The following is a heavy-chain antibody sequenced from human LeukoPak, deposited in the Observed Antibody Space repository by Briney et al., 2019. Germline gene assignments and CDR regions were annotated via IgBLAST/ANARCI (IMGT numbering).Heavy chain of an antibody. D-gene: IGHD1-26*01. CDR2: ISYDGSNK. CDR1: GFTFSSYA. J-gene: IGHJ6*02. V-gene: IGHV3-30*04. CDR3: ARGPILPDYYYYYGMGV. Sequence: GGSLRLSCAASGFTFSSYAMHWVRQAPGKGLEWVAVISYDGSNKYYADSVKGRFTISRDNSKNTLYLQMNSLRAEDTAVYYCARGPILPDYYYYYGMGVWGQGTTVTVSS.